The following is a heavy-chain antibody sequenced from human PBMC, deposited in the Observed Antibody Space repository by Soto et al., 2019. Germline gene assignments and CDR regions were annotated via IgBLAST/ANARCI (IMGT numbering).Heavy chain of an antibody. CDR1: GFTFSDYY. CDR2: ISSSSSYT. Sequence: GGSLRLSCAASGFTFSDYYMSWIRQAPGKGLEWVSYISSSSSYTNYADSVKGRFTISRDNAKNSLYLQMNSLRAEDTAVYYCAREKYGSSTSCPLGYAFDSWGQGTMVTVSS. CDR3: AREKYGSSTSCPLGYAFDS. D-gene: IGHD2-2*01. V-gene: IGHV3-11*06. J-gene: IGHJ3*02.